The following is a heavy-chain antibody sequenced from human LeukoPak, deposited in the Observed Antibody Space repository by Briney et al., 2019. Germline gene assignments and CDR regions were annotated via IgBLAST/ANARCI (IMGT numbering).Heavy chain of an antibody. CDR2: INPNSGGT. Sequence: ASVKVSCKASGYTFTGYYMHWVRQAPGQGPEWMGWINPNSGGTNYAQKFQGRVTMTGDTSISTAYMELSRLRSDDTAVYYCARESPPYCSSTSCSHYWGQGTLVTVSS. CDR1: GYTFTGYY. D-gene: IGHD2-2*01. CDR3: ARESPPYCSSTSCSHY. V-gene: IGHV1-2*02. J-gene: IGHJ4*02.